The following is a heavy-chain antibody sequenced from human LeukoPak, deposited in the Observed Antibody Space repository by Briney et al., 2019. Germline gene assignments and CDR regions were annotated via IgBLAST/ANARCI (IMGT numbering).Heavy chain of an antibody. CDR3: ASSFWGSGWYLGDY. V-gene: IGHV4-39*01. D-gene: IGHD6-19*01. Sequence: SETLSLTCTVSGGSISSSSYYWGWIRQPPGKGLEWIGSIYYSGSTYYNPSLKSRVTISVDTSKNQFSLKLSSVTAADTAVYYCASSFWGSGWYLGDYWGQGTLVTVSS. CDR1: GGSISSSSYY. CDR2: IYYSGST. J-gene: IGHJ4*02.